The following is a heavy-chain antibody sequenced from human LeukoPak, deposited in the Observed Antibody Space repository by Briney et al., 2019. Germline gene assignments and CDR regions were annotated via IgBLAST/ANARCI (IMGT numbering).Heavy chain of an antibody. D-gene: IGHD2-21*02. J-gene: IGHJ4*02. CDR2: IYYSGST. V-gene: IGHV4-39*07. CDR1: GGSISSSSYY. CDR3: ARVRGIVVVTEYYFDY. Sequence: SETLSLTCTVSGGSISSSSYYWGWIRQPPGKGLEWIGSIYYSGSTYYNPSLKSRVTISVDTSKNQFSLKLSSVTAADTAVYYCARVRGIVVVTEYYFDYWGQGTLVTVSS.